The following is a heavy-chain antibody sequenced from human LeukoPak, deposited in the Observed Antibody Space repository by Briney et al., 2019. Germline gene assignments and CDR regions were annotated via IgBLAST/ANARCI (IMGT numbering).Heavy chain of an antibody. D-gene: IGHD6-19*01. CDR3: ARISSGWYGNWFDP. J-gene: IGHJ5*02. CDR1: GGSFSGYY. V-gene: IGHV4-34*01. CDR2: INHSGST. Sequence: SETLSLTCAVYGGSFSGYYWSWIRQPPGKGLEWIGEINHSGSTNYNPSLKSRVTISVDTSKNQFSLKLSSVTAADTAVYYCARISSGWYGNWFDPWGQGTLVTVSS.